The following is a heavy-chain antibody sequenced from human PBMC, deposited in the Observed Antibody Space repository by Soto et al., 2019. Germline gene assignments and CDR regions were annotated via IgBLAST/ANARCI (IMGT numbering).Heavy chain of an antibody. CDR1: GGSLSSYY. CDR2: IHYSGDI. Sequence: QVQLQESGPGLVKPSETLSLTCIVSGGSLSSYYWSWIRQPPGKGLEYIGSIHYSGDIHYNPSLKSRVTISVDTSKIQCSLKLSSVTAADTAVYDCASRTGRNYDGMDVWGQGPTVTVSS. J-gene: IGHJ6*02. CDR3: ASRTGRNYDGMDV. V-gene: IGHV4-59*01. D-gene: IGHD7-27*01.